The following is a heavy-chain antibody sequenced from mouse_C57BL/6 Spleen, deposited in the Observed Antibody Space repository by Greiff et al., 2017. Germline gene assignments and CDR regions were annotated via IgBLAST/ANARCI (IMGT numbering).Heavy chain of an antibody. J-gene: IGHJ2*01. V-gene: IGHV1-59*01. CDR3: ARKSISDARLCYFDD. CDR2: IDPSDSYT. Sequence: VQLQQPGAELVRPGTSVKLSCKASGYTFTSYWMHWVKQRPGQGLEWIGVIDPSDSYTNYNQKFKGKATLTVDTSSSTAYMQLSSLTSEDSAVYYCARKSISDARLCYFDDWGQGTTLTVSS. CDR1: GYTFTSYW.